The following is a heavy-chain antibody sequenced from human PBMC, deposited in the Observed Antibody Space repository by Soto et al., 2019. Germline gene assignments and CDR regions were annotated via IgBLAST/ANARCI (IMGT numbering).Heavy chain of an antibody. CDR2: ISSSGSTL. Sequence: EVQLVESGGGLVQPGESLRLSCAASGFTFSSYSMNWVRQAPGTGLEWVSYISSSGSTLYYADSVKGRFTVSRDNARNSLYLQMNSLKDEDTAVYYCARDEDSSSWSDFDYWGQGTLVTVSS. J-gene: IGHJ4*02. CDR1: GFTFSSYS. D-gene: IGHD6-13*01. CDR3: ARDEDSSSWSDFDY. V-gene: IGHV3-48*02.